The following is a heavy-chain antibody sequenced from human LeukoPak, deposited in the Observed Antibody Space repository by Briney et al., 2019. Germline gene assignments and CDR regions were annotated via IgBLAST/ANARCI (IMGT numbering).Heavy chain of an antibody. CDR3: VRDSVQDSYYYYMYV. J-gene: IGHJ6*03. CDR2: ISRVSGTI. V-gene: IGHV3-48*01. D-gene: IGHD1-1*01. Sequence: GGSLRLSCGASGFSFSSYSMNWVRQAPGRGLEWVSYISRVSGTIYYADSVQGRFTISRDNAKNSQYLQMNSLRAEDTAVYYCVRDSVQDSYYYYMYVWGKGTTVTVSS. CDR1: GFSFSSYS.